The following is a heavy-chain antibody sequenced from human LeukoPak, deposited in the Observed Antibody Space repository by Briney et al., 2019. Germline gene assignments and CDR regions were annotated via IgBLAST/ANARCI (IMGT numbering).Heavy chain of an antibody. CDR1: GDFIRSSEW. CDR3: VRNGRYCLDY. D-gene: IGHD1-14*01. Sequence: SETLSLTCDVSGDFIRSSEWWSWVRQPPGKGLEWIGQFFLSGGPNYRPSLRSRVTISVDRSKSQFSLKMASVTAADTAIYYCVRNGRYCLDYWGQGTLVTVFS. CDR2: FFLSGGP. V-gene: IGHV4/OR15-8*01. J-gene: IGHJ4*02.